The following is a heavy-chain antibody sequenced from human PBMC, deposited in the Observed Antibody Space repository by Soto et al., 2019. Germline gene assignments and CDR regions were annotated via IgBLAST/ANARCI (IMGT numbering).Heavy chain of an antibody. CDR3: ARAKGAVFYFDK. Sequence: EVQLVESGGGLIQPGGSPRLSCAASGFSVANNYMSWVRQAPGKGLEWVSVIYSRGTIHYADSVKGRFSASRDDSENTVYLQMNNLRAEDTAVYYCARAKGAVFYFDKWGQGVLVTVSS. V-gene: IGHV3-53*01. CDR1: GFSVANNY. D-gene: IGHD3-9*01. CDR2: IYSRGTI. J-gene: IGHJ4*01.